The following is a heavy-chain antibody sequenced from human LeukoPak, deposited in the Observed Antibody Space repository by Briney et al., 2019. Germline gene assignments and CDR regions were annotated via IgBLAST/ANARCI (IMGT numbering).Heavy chain of an antibody. CDR2: IYYSGST. Sequence: SETLSLTCTVSGGSISSSSYYWGWIRQPPGKGLECIGNIYYSGSTNYNPSLKSRVTISVATSKNQFSLKLSSVTAADTAVYYCARVRGGYKTDAFDIWGQGTMVTVSS. CDR3: ARVRGGYKTDAFDI. CDR1: GGSISSSSYY. V-gene: IGHV4-39*07. J-gene: IGHJ3*02. D-gene: IGHD5-24*01.